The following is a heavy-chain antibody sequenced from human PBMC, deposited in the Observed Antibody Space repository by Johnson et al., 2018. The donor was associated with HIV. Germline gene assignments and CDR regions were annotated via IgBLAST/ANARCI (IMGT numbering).Heavy chain of an antibody. J-gene: IGHJ3*02. D-gene: IGHD2-8*02. V-gene: IGHV3-20*04. Sequence: VQLVESGGGVVQPGGSLRLSCAASGFTFSSYAMHWVRQAPGKGLEWVSGINWNGGSTGYADSVKGRFTISRDNAKNSLYLQMNSLRAEDTALYYCARGGYCTGGVCLGDAFDIWGQGTMVTVSS. CDR2: INWNGGST. CDR3: ARGGYCTGGVCLGDAFDI. CDR1: GFTFSSYA.